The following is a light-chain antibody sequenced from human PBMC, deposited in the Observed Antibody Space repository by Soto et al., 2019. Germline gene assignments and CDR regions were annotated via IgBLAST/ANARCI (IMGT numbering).Light chain of an antibody. Sequence: QSALTQPPSASGSPGQSVTISCTGTSSVVGVYNYVSWYQQHPGKAPKLLIYEVSKRPSGVPDRFSGSKSGNTASLTVSGLQAEDEADFYCSSYAGSNNVVFGGGTKLTVL. J-gene: IGLJ2*01. V-gene: IGLV2-8*01. CDR3: SSYAGSNNVV. CDR2: EVS. CDR1: SSVVGVYNY.